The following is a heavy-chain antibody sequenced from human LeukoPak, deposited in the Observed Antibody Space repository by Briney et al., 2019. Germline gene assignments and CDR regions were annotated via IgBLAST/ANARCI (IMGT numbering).Heavy chain of an antibody. D-gene: IGHD3-22*01. Sequence: PSETLSLTCAVYGGSFSGYYWSWIRQTPGKGLEWIGEINDSGSTSCSPSLKSRVSISVDTSKNQFSLKLTSVTAADTAVYYCARVIDYDTSGYYLGYWGQGTRVTVPS. CDR2: INDSGST. CDR1: GGSFSGYY. V-gene: IGHV4-34*01. CDR3: ARVIDYDTSGYYLGY. J-gene: IGHJ4*02.